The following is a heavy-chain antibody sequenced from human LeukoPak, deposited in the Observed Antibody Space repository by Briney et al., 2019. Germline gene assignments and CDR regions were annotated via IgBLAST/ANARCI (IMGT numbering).Heavy chain of an antibody. Sequence: ASVKVSCKASGYTFTGYYIHWVRQAPGQGLEWMGRINPNSGGTSYAQKFQGRVTMTRDTSITTAYMELSRLRSDDTAVYYCARALELLVWIDPWGQGTLVTVSS. D-gene: IGHD1-7*01. CDR2: INPNSGGT. V-gene: IGHV1-2*06. J-gene: IGHJ5*02. CDR3: ARALELLVWIDP. CDR1: GYTFTGYY.